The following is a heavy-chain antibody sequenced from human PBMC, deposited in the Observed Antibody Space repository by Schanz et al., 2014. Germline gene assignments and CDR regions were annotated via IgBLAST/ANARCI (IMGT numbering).Heavy chain of an antibody. CDR3: AKGRFGELSAFDV. V-gene: IGHV3-66*02. D-gene: IGHD3-10*01. CDR1: GFIVRSNY. J-gene: IGHJ3*01. CDR2: VHPGGNT. Sequence: EVQLVESGGGLVQPGGSLRLSCAVSGFIVRSNYMTWVRQAPGKGLEWVSFVHPGGNTYYPDSVKGRFTISRNSSKNTMYLQMNSLRPEDTAIYYCAKGRFGELSAFDVWGQGTMVTVSS.